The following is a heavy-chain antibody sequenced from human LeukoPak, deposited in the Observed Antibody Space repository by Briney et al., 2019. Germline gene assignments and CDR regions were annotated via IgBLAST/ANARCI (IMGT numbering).Heavy chain of an antibody. CDR3: AKVVLYGDPSPVDY. CDR2: ISGSGGSA. J-gene: IGHJ4*02. D-gene: IGHD4-17*01. V-gene: IGHV3-23*01. Sequence: GGSLRLSCAASGFTFSSYAMSWVRQAPGKGLEWVSAISGSGGSAYYADSVKGRFTISRDNSKNTLYLQMNSLGAEDTAVYYCAKVVLYGDPSPVDYWGQGTLVTVSS. CDR1: GFTFSSYA.